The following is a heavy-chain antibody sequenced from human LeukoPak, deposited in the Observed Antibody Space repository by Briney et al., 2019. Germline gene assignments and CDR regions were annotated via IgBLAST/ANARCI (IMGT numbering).Heavy chain of an antibody. Sequence: GGSLRLSCATSGFSFSSYAMSWVRQAPGKGLVWVSRINSDGSSTSYADSVKGRFTISRDNAKNPLYLQMNSLRAEDTAVYYCAREKPMVRGVIINFGEYNWFDPWGQGTLVTVSS. CDR3: AREKPMVRGVIINFGEYNWFDP. V-gene: IGHV3-74*01. D-gene: IGHD3-10*01. CDR1: GFSFSSYA. J-gene: IGHJ5*02. CDR2: INSDGSST.